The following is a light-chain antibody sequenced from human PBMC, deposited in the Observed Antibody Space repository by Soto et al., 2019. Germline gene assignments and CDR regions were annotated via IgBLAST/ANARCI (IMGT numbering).Light chain of an antibody. CDR1: GSDIAGYNY. CDR2: DDN. Sequence: QSVLTQPASVSGSLGQSITISCTGTGSDIAGYNYISWYQQLPGTAPKLLIYDDNKRPSGIPDRFSGSKSGTSATLGITGFQTGDEADYYCGSWDSSLSAYVFGTGTKVT. V-gene: IGLV1-51*01. J-gene: IGLJ1*01. CDR3: GSWDSSLSAYV.